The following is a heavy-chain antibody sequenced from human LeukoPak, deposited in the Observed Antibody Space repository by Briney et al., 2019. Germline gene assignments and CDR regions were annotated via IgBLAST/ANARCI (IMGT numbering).Heavy chain of an antibody. CDR3: TTSIMITFGGVIVRRLFDY. V-gene: IGHV3-15*01. CDR2: IKSKTDGGTT. CDR1: GFTFSNAW. Sequence: GGSLRLSCAASGFTFSNAWMSWVRRAPGKGLEWFGRIKSKTDGGTTDYAAPVEGRFTISRDDSKNTLYLQMNSLKTEDTAVYYCTTSIMITFGGVIVRRLFDYWGQGTLVTVSS. D-gene: IGHD3-16*02. J-gene: IGHJ4*02.